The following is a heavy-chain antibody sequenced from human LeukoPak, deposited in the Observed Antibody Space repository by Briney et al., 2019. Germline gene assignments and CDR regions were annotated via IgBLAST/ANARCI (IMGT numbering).Heavy chain of an antibody. D-gene: IGHD1-7*01. CDR2: IYYNGST. Sequence: SETLSLTCTVSGGSISSYYWSWIRQPPGKGLEWIGYIYYNGSTNYNPSLKSRVTISVDTSKNQFSLKLSSVTAADTAVYYCARGNWNYYFDYWGQGTLVTVSS. J-gene: IGHJ4*02. V-gene: IGHV4-59*01. CDR3: ARGNWNYYFDY. CDR1: GGSISSYY.